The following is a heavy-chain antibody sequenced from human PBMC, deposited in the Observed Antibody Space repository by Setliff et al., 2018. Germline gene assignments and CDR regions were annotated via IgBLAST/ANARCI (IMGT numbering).Heavy chain of an antibody. CDR3: ARTCSGSGCYAGLES. CDR1: GFTFSSYW. D-gene: IGHD2-15*01. CDR2: INQDGSQK. J-gene: IGHJ4*02. V-gene: IGHV3-7*01. Sequence: PGGSLRLSCAASGFTFSSYWMAWVRQAPGKGLEWVAKINQDGSQKYYVDSVKGRFTISRDNAKNTLYLQMNSLRPEDTAVYYCARTCSGSGCYAGLESWGQGTPVTVSS.